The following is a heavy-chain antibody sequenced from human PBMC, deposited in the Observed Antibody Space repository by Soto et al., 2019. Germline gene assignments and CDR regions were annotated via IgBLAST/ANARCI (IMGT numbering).Heavy chain of an antibody. J-gene: IGHJ4*02. V-gene: IGHV3-23*01. D-gene: IGHD3-10*01. CDR2: ISGDGAGT. Sequence: EVQLLESGGGLVQSGGSLRLSCVASGFTFSEYCMSWVRQAPGKGLEWVSGISGDGAGTNYADSVNGRFTISRDNSKNKLYLQMSSLRAEDTALYYCATNRGSFWGQGTLVTVSS. CDR1: GFTFSEYC. CDR3: ATNRGSF.